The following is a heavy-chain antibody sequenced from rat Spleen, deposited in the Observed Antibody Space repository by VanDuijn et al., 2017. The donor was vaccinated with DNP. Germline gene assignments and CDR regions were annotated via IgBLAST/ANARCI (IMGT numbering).Heavy chain of an antibody. D-gene: IGHD1-1*01. CDR1: GYTFTTYY. J-gene: IGHJ4*01. CDR3: TRLNLLLQWYYALDA. V-gene: IGHV1-43*01. CDR2: INTGSGGT. Sequence: QVQLRQSGAEPAKPGSSVKISCKASGYTFTTYYITWIKETTGQGLEYIGYINTGSGGTNYNEKFRGKATLTVDTSSSTAFMQLSSLTPDDSAVYYCTRLNLLLQWYYALDAWGQGTSVTVSS.